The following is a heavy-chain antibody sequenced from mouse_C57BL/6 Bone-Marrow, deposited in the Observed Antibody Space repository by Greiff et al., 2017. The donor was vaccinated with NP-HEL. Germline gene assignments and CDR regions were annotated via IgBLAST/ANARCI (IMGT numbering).Heavy chain of an antibody. Sequence: VQLQQSGPELVKPGASVKISCKASGYAFSSSWMNWVKQRPGKGLEWIGRIYPGDGDTNYNGKFKGKATLTADKSSSTAYMQLSSLTSEDSAVYFCARFFMTSYAMDYWGQGTSVTVSS. CDR3: ARFFMTSYAMDY. V-gene: IGHV1-82*01. CDR2: IYPGDGDT. CDR1: GYAFSSSW. J-gene: IGHJ4*01. D-gene: IGHD1-1*01.